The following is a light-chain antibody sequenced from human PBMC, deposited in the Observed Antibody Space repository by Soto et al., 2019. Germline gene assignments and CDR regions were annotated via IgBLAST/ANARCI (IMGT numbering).Light chain of an antibody. J-gene: IGKJ1*01. CDR2: GAS. Sequence: EIVMTQSPATLSVSPGERATLSCRASQSVSSNLAWYQKTPGQAPRLLIYGASTRATGIPARFSGSGSATEFTLTISSLQSEDFAVYYCQQYNNWPPWTFGQGTKVEIK. CDR1: QSVSSN. V-gene: IGKV3-15*01. CDR3: QQYNNWPPWT.